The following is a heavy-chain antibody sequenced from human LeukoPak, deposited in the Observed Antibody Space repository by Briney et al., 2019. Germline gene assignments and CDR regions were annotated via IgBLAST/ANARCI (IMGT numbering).Heavy chain of an antibody. J-gene: IGHJ4*02. D-gene: IGHD2-15*01. CDR3: ARGFVRGAAKNYFDY. Sequence: QPLRSLRLSCAASGFTFTNYALHWVRQAPGKGLEWVAVISYDGTNKYYADSVKGRFTISRDNSKNTLSLQMNSLRAEDTALYYCARGFVRGAAKNYFDYWGQGALVTVSS. CDR1: GFTFTNYA. CDR2: ISYDGTNK. V-gene: IGHV3-30-3*01.